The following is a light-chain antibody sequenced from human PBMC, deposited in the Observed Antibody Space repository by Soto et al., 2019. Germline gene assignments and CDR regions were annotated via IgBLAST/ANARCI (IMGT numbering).Light chain of an antibody. Sequence: QSVLTQARSVSGYPGRSVTISCTGTSSDVGGYNYVSWYQQHPGKAPKLMIYDVSKRPSGVPDRFSGSKSGNTASLTISGLQAEDEADYYCCSYAGSYTEVFGTGTKVTVL. CDR1: SSDVGGYNY. J-gene: IGLJ1*01. CDR3: CSYAGSYTEV. V-gene: IGLV2-11*01. CDR2: DVS.